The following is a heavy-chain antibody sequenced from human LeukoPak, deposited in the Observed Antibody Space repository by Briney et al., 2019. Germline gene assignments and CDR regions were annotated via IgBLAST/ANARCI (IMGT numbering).Heavy chain of an antibody. CDR1: GGSISSSSYY. CDR2: IYYSGST. J-gene: IGHJ4*02. D-gene: IGHD2/OR15-2a*01. Sequence: SETLSLTCTVSGGSISSSSYYWGWIRQPPGKGLEWFGCIYYSGSTYYNPSLKSRVTISLDTSKNQSSLKLSSVTAADTAVYYCATFLPLGYDFDYWGQGTLVTVSS. CDR3: ATFLPLGYDFDY. V-gene: IGHV4-39*01.